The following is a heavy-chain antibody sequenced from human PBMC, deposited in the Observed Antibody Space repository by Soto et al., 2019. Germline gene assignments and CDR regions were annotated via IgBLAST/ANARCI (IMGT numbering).Heavy chain of an antibody. J-gene: IGHJ4*02. D-gene: IGHD2-2*02. CDR3: ATRFYTSGVLFDY. V-gene: IGHV3-23*01. Sequence: GGSLRLSCAASGFGFSGFAMNWVRQTPGKGLEWLSAIRATADTTYYADSVKGRFTISRDNSKNMLYLQMNSLRAEDTAVYYCATRFYTSGVLFDYWGQGTPVTVSS. CDR1: GFGFSGFA. CDR2: IRATADTT.